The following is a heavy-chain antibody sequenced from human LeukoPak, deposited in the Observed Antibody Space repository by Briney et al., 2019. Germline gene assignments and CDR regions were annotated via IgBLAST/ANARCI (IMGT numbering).Heavy chain of an antibody. V-gene: IGHV3-23*01. J-gene: IGHJ5*02. CDR1: GFTFISYA. D-gene: IGHD1-1*01. CDR2: ISGTSGTA. Sequence: PGGSLRLSCAASGFTFISYAMTWVRQGAGRGLGWVSTISGTSGTASYADSVEGRFSISRDDSKNTVYLQMTSLRVEDTAVYFCARVQPDNNDEYNWFDPWGQGTQVTVSS. CDR3: ARVQPDNNDEYNWFDP.